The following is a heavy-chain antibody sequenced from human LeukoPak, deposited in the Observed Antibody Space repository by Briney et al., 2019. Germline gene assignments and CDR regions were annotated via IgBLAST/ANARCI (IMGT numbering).Heavy chain of an antibody. V-gene: IGHV3-23*01. CDR1: GGTFSSYA. CDR3: ARDLYGYSSGWYPSGDY. D-gene: IGHD6-19*01. CDR2: ISGSGGST. J-gene: IGHJ4*02. Sequence: SCKASGGTFSSYAISWVRQAPGKGLEWVSAISGSGGSTYYADSVKGRFTISRDNAKNSLYLQMNSLRAEDTAVYYCARDLYGYSSGWYPSGDYWGQGTLVTVSS.